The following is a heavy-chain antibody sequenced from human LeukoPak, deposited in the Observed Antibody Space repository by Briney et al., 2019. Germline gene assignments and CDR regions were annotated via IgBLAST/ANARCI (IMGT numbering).Heavy chain of an antibody. V-gene: IGHV3-23*01. D-gene: IGHD4/OR15-4a*01. Sequence: GGSLRLSCAASGFTFSSYDMHWVRQATGKGLEWVSAISGSGGSTYYADSVKGRFTISRDNSKNTLYLQMNSLRAEDTAVYYCAKDCPLNYFDYWGQGTLVTVSS. CDR1: GFTFSSYD. CDR3: AKDCPLNYFDY. CDR2: ISGSGGST. J-gene: IGHJ4*02.